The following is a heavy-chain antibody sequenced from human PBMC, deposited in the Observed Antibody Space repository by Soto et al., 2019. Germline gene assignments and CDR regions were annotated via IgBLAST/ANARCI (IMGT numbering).Heavy chain of an antibody. J-gene: IGHJ6*02. D-gene: IGHD2-2*01. CDR1: GFTFSSYG. Sequence: PGGSLRLSCAASGFTFSSYGMHWVRQAPGKGLEWVAVIWYDGSNKYYADSVKGRFTISRDNSKNTLYLQMNSLRAEDTAVYYCARDPVLVVPAVVVYYYYYYGMDVWGQGTTVTVSS. CDR2: IWYDGSNK. CDR3: ARDPVLVVPAVVVYYYYYYGMDV. V-gene: IGHV3-33*01.